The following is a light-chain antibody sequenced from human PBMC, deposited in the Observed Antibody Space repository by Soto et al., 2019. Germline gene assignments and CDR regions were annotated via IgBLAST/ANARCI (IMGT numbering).Light chain of an antibody. V-gene: IGLV2-14*01. CDR3: SSYTSSSTKV. CDR1: SRDGGGYNY. CDR2: DVS. Sequence: QSVLNQPASVSGSPGQSITISCTGTSRDGGGYNYVSWYQQHPGKAPKLMIYDVSNRPSGVSNRFSGSKSGNTASLTISGLQAEDEADYYCSSYTSSSTKVFGTGTKVTVL. J-gene: IGLJ1*01.